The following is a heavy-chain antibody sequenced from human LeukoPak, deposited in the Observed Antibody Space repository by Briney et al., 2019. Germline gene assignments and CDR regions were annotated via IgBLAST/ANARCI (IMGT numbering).Heavy chain of an antibody. CDR2: IYYSGST. Sequence: PSETLSLTCTVSGGSISSYYWSWIRQPPGKGLEWIGSIYYSGSTYYNPSLKSRVTISVDTSKNQFSLKLSSVTAADTAVYYCARDKYSSWRPFDYWGQGTLVTVSS. J-gene: IGHJ4*02. D-gene: IGHD6-6*01. V-gene: IGHV4-59*12. CDR3: ARDKYSSWRPFDY. CDR1: GGSISSYY.